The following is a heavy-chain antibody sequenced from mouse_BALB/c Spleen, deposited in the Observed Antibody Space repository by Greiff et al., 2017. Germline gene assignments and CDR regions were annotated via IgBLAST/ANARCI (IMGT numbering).Heavy chain of an antibody. CDR3: ARGVITTVGSHFDY. CDR1: GYTFTDYN. CDR2: INPNNGGT. V-gene: IGHV1-18*01. D-gene: IGHD1-1*01. Sequence: VQLKESGPELVKPGASVKIPCKASGYTFTDYNMDWVKQSHGKSLEWIGDINPNNGGTIYNQKFKGKATLTVDKSSSTAYMELRSLTSEDTAVYYCARGVITTVGSHFDYWGQGTTLTVSS. J-gene: IGHJ2*01.